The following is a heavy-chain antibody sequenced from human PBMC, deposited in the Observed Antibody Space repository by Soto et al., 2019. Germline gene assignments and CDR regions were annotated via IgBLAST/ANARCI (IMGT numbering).Heavy chain of an antibody. CDR3: ARDSAIAARLSTNYYYYGMDV. D-gene: IGHD6-6*01. CDR2: INPSGGSX. Sequence: PGGSLRLSCAGSGFTFGDNDVNWVRQAPGQGLEWMGIINPSGGSXXXXXXXQGRVTMTRDTSTSTVYMELSSLRSEDTAVYYCARDSAIAARLSTNYYYYGMDVWGQGTTVTVSS. CDR1: GFTFGDND. J-gene: IGHJ6*02. V-gene: IGHV1-46*01.